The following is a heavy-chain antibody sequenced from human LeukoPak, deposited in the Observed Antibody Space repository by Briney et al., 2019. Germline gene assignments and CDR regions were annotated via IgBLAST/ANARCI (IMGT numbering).Heavy chain of an antibody. CDR1: GGSISSSSYY. D-gene: IGHD6-13*01. V-gene: IGHV4-39*07. Sequence: SETLSLTCTVSGGSISSSSYYWGWIRQPPGKGLEWIGSIYYSGSTYYNPSLKSRVTISVDTSKNQFSLKLSSVTAADTAVYYCARVGFGYSSSWYGGYWGQGTLVTVSS. J-gene: IGHJ4*02. CDR2: IYYSGST. CDR3: ARVGFGYSSSWYGGY.